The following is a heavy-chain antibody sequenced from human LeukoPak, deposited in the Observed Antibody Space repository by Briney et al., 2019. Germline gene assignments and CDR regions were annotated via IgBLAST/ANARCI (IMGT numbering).Heavy chain of an antibody. CDR1: GVSIYSSTYY. D-gene: IGHD2-15*01. V-gene: IGHV4-39*01. J-gene: IGHJ3*01. CDR3: ARQLAAGNDGFDV. Sequence: SETLSLTCSVSGVSIYSSTYYWAWIRQPPGKGLEFIGSIYYDEDTFHNPSLKSRLTISVDTSANLFSLRLTSVTAADTATYYCARQLAAGNDGFDVWGQGTVVTVSS. CDR2: IYYDEDT.